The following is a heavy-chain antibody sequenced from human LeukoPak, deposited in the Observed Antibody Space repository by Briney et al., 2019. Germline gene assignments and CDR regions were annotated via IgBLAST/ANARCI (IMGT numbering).Heavy chain of an antibody. CDR2: IYYSGST. J-gene: IGHJ6*03. CDR3: AREELYYYYYMDV. CDR1: GGSISSYY. V-gene: IGHV4-59*01. D-gene: IGHD1-7*01. Sequence: SETLSLTCTVSGGSISSYYWSWIRQPPGKGLEWIGYIYYSGSTNYNPSLKSRVTISVDTSKNQFSLKLSSVTAADTAVYYCAREELYYYYYMDVWGKGTTVTVSS.